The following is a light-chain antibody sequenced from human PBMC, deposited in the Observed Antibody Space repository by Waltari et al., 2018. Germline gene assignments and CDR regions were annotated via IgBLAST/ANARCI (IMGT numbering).Light chain of an antibody. J-gene: IGKJ4*01. V-gene: IGKV1-33*01. CDR2: DSS. Sequence: IQMTQSPSSLSASVGDRVTITCQASQDIRNYLNWYQQKSGKAPKLLIYDSSNLETGVPSRFSGSGSGTDFSFTISSLQPEDIATYYCLQSDNLPLTFGGGTKVEIK. CDR3: LQSDNLPLT. CDR1: QDIRNY.